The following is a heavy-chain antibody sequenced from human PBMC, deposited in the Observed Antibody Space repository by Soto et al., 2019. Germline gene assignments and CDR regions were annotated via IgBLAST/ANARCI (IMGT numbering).Heavy chain of an antibody. Sequence: SETLSLTCAVYGGSFGGYHWSWIRQPPGTGLEWIGEFNHSGGTNYSPSLKSRVTISVDTSKNQFSLRLSSVTAADTAVYYCARVSPFYDILTGRYYYYPMDVWGQGTTVTVSS. D-gene: IGHD3-9*01. CDR1: GGSFGGYH. CDR3: ARVSPFYDILTGRYYYYPMDV. J-gene: IGHJ6*02. V-gene: IGHV4-34*01. CDR2: FNHSGGT.